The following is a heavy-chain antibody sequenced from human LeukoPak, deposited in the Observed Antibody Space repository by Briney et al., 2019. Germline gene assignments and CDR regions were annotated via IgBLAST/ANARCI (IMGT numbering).Heavy chain of an antibody. CDR2: IYYSGST. CDR3: ATQGSGSYRRPSAFDI. CDR1: GGSISSSSYY. D-gene: IGHD1-26*01. J-gene: IGHJ3*02. Sequence: SETLSLTCTASGGSISSSSYYWGWIRQPPGKGLEWIGSIYYSGSTYYNPSLKSRVTISVDTSKNQFSLKLSSVTAADTAVYYCATQGSGSYRRPSAFDIWGQGTMVTVSS. V-gene: IGHV4-39*07.